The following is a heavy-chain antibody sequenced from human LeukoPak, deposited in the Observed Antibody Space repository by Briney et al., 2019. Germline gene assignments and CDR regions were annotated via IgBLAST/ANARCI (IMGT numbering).Heavy chain of an antibody. J-gene: IGHJ4*02. V-gene: IGHV4-30-2*01. D-gene: IGHD5-18*01. CDR1: GGSISSGGYS. CDR2: INHSGST. Sequence: PSETLSLTCAVSGGSISSGGYSWSWIRQPPGKGLEWIGEINHSGSTNYNPSLKSRVTISVDTSKNQFSLKLSSVTAADTAVYYCARGAGYSYGYGDYWGQGTLVTVSS. CDR3: ARGAGYSYGYGDY.